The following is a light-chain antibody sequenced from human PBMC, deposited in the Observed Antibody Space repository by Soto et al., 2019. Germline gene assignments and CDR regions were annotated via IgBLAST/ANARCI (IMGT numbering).Light chain of an antibody. CDR3: IQFSHSART. CDR1: QSLVYSDGNTY. CDR2: QVS. J-gene: IGKJ1*01. V-gene: IGKV2-24*01. Sequence: VLTQTPLSSPVTLGQPASISCRSSQSLVYSDGNTYLSWLQQRPGQPPRLLIYQVSNRFSGVPERFSGSGAGTECTLNISRVEAEDVGVYSCIQFSHSARTFGQGTKVEIK.